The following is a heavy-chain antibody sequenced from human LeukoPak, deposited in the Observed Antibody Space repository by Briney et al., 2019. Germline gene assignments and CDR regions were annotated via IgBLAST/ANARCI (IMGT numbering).Heavy chain of an antibody. CDR1: GGSISSGDYY. D-gene: IGHD2/OR15-2a*01. CDR3: ARGPTWYYGMDV. CDR2: IYHSGST. Sequence: PSETLSLTCTVSGGSISSGDYYWSWIRQPPGKGLEWIGYIYHSGSTYYNPSLKSRVTISVDTSKNQFSLKLSSVTAADTAVYYCARGPTWYYGMDVWGQGTTVTVSS. V-gene: IGHV4-30-4*01. J-gene: IGHJ6*02.